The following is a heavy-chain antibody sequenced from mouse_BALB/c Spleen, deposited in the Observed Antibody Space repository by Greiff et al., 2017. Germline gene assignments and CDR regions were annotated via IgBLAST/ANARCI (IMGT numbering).Heavy chain of an antibody. CDR1: GYTFTSYW. CDR2: IYPGNSDT. J-gene: IGHJ4*01. CDR3: TRALGRGDYYAMDY. D-gene: IGHD4-1*01. Sequence: VQLQQSGTVLARPGASVKMSCKASGYTFTSYWMHWVKQRPGQGLEWIGAIYPGNSDTSYNQKFKGKAKLTAVTSTSTAYMELSSLTNEDSAVYYCTRALGRGDYYAMDYWGQGTSVTVSS. V-gene: IGHV1-5*01.